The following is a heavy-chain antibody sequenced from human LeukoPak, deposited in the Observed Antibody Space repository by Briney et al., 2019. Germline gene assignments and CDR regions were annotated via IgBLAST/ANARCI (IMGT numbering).Heavy chain of an antibody. Sequence: SETLSLTCSVSGGSISSYYWSWIRQPPGKGLEWIGYIYNSGSTNYNPSLKSRVTISVDTSKKQFSLKVSSVTAADTAVYYRARQDYYDSSGYYAYYFDYWGQGTLVTVSS. CDR3: ARQDYYDSSGYYAYYFDY. V-gene: IGHV4-59*08. D-gene: IGHD3-22*01. CDR2: IYNSGST. CDR1: GGSISSYY. J-gene: IGHJ4*02.